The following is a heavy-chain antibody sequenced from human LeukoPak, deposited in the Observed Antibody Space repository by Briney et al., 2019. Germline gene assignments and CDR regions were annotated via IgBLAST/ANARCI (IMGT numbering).Heavy chain of an antibody. D-gene: IGHD3-3*01. CDR2: IYYSGST. V-gene: IGHV4-31*03. J-gene: IGHJ4*02. CDR1: GGSISSGGYY. Sequence: PSETLSLTCTVSGGSISSGGYYWSWIRQHPGKGLEWIGYIYYSGSTYYNPSLKSRVTISVDTSKNQFSLKLSSVTAADTAVYYCARDHRDFWSGYYFDYWGQGTLVTVSS. CDR3: ARDHRDFWSGYYFDY.